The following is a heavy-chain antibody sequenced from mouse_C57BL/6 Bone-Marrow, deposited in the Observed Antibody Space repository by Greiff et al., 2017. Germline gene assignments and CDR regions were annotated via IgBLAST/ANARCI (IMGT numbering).Heavy chain of an antibody. CDR2: IYPGSGST. CDR1: GYTFTSYW. Sequence: QVQLKQPGAELVKPGASVKMSCKASGYTFTSYWINWVKQRPGQGLEWIGDIYPGSGSTNYNEKFKSKATLTVDTSSSTAYMQLSSLTSEDSAVYYCAREDWRFYYAMDYWGQGTSVTVSS. D-gene: IGHD4-1*01. V-gene: IGHV1-55*01. J-gene: IGHJ4*01. CDR3: AREDWRFYYAMDY.